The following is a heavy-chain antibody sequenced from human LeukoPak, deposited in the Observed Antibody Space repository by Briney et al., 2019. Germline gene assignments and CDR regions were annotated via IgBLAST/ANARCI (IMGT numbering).Heavy chain of an antibody. CDR3: ARSAESSSWVEFDY. CDR2: INPNSGGT. J-gene: IGHJ4*02. D-gene: IGHD6-13*01. Sequence: ASVKVSCKISGYTLTELSMHWVRQAPGQGLEWMGWINPNSGGTNYAQKFQVRGTMTRDTSISTAYMELSRLRSDDTAVYYCARSAESSSWVEFDYWGQGTLVTVSS. V-gene: IGHV1-2*02. CDR1: GYTLTELS.